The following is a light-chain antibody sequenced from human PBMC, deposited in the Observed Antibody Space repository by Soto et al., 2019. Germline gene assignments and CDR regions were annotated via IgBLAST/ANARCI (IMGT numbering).Light chain of an antibody. J-gene: IGKJ5*01. Sequence: EVVITQSPGTLSLSPGERGTLSCRASQSVNSYLAWYQQKPGRAPRLLISDASNRDTGIPARFSGSGSGTDFTLTISRLEPEDFAVYYCQHRSEWPVSFGQGTRLEIK. CDR3: QHRSEWPVS. V-gene: IGKV3-11*01. CDR1: QSVNSY. CDR2: DAS.